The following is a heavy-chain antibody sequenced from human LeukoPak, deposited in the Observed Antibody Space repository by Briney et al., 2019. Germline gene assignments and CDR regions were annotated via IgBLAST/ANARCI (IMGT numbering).Heavy chain of an antibody. CDR3: ASHERWLPTTYFDY. CDR2: IYYSGST. CDR1: GGSISSYY. Sequence: SETLFLTCTVSGGSISSYYWSWIRQPPGKGLEWIGYIYYSGSTNYNPSLKSRVTISVDTSKNQFSLKLSSVTAADTAVYYCASHERWLPTTYFDYWGQGTLVTVSS. V-gene: IGHV4-59*01. J-gene: IGHJ4*02. D-gene: IGHD5-24*01.